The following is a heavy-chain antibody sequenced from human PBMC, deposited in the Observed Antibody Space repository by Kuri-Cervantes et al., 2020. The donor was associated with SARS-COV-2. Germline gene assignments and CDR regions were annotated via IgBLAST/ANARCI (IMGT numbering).Heavy chain of an antibody. D-gene: IGHD2-15*01. CDR2: IYYSGST. Sequence: SETLSLTCTVSGGSISSSSYYWGWIRQPPGKGLEWIGSIYYSGSTYYNPSLKSRVTIFVDTSKNQFSLKLSSVTAADTAVYYCARRVASAQESNWLDPWGRGTLVTVSS. J-gene: IGHJ5*02. CDR3: ARRVASAQESNWLDP. V-gene: IGHV4-39*01. CDR1: GGSISSSSYY.